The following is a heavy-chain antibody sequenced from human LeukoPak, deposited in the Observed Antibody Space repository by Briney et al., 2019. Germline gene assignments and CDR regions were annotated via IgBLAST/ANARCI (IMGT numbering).Heavy chain of an antibody. J-gene: IGHJ6*03. V-gene: IGHV3-7*01. D-gene: IGHD3-9*01. CDR2: IKQDGSEK. CDR3: ASDQRTVTDYWGGYYYYYMDV. Sequence: GGSMRLSCAASGFTFSSYWMSWVRQAPGKGLEWVANIKQDGSEKYYVDSVKGRFTISRDNAKNSLYLQMNSLRAEDTAVYYCASDQRTVTDYWGGYYYYYMDVWGKGTTVTVSS. CDR1: GFTFSSYW.